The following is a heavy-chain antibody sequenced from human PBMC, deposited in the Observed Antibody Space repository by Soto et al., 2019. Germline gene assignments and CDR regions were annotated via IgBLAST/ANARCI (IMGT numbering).Heavy chain of an antibody. D-gene: IGHD6-19*01. J-gene: IGHJ4*02. CDR1: GFTFSSYG. Sequence: GGSLRICCAASGFTFSSYGMHWVRQAPGKGLEWVAVISYDGSNKYYADSVKGRFTISRDNSKNTLYLQMNSLRAEDTAVYYCAKDTSGWYGLVDYWGQGTLVTSPQ. V-gene: IGHV3-30*18. CDR2: ISYDGSNK. CDR3: AKDTSGWYGLVDY.